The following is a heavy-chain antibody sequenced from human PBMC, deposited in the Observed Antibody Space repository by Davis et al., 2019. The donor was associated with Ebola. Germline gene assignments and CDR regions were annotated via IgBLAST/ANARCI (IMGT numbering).Heavy chain of an antibody. CDR3: ARDLVGATSIYYYYGMDV. CDR1: GYTSTSYA. CDR2: INTNTGNP. V-gene: IGHV7-4-1*02. D-gene: IGHD1-26*01. Sequence: AASVKVSCKASGYTSTSYAMNWVRQAPGQGLEWMGWINTNTGNPTYAQGFTGRFVFSLDTSVSTAYLQISSLKAEDTAVYYCARDLVGATSIYYYYGMDVWGQGTTVTVSS. J-gene: IGHJ6*02.